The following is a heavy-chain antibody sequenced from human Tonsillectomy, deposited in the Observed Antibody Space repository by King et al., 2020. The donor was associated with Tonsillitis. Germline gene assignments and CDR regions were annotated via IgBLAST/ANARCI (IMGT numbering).Heavy chain of an antibody. Sequence: VQLVESGGGLVQPGGSLRLSCAASGFTFSSYGMNWVRQAPGKGLEWVSALSDSGATTYYAESVKGRFTISRDNSKNTLYLQMNSLRAEDTAVYYCAKDLGRRMSFDYWGQGTLVTVSS. J-gene: IGHJ4*02. CDR3: AKDLGRRMSFDY. CDR2: LSDSGATT. V-gene: IGHV3-23*04. D-gene: IGHD3-16*01. CDR1: GFTFSSYG.